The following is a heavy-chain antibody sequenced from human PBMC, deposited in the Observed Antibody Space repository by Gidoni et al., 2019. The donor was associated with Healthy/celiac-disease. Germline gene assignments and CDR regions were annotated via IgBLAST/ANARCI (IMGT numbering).Heavy chain of an antibody. V-gene: IGHV1-2*02. CDR2: INPNSGGT. J-gene: IGHJ4*02. D-gene: IGHD3-22*01. CDR1: GYTFTGYY. Sequence: QVQLVQSGAEVKKPGASVKVSCKASGYTFTGYYMHWVRQAPGQGLEWMGWINPNSGGTNYAQKFQGRVTMTRDTSISTAYMELSRLRSDDTAVYYCARDLYYYDSSGYYVPFDYWGQGTLVTVSS. CDR3: ARDLYYYDSSGYYVPFDY.